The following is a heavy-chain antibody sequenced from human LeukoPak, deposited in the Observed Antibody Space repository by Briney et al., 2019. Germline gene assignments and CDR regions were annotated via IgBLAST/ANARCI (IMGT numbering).Heavy chain of an antibody. D-gene: IGHD6-19*01. CDR3: ARDSSSGRPYYYYYMDV. CDR1: GGSISSYY. V-gene: IGHV4-4*07. Sequence: KPSETLSLTCAVYGGSISSYYWSWIRQPAGKGLEWIGRIYASGSTNYNPSLKSRVTISVDTSKNQFSLKLSSVTAADTAVYYCARDSSSGRPYYYYYMDVWGKGTTVTISS. CDR2: IYASGST. J-gene: IGHJ6*03.